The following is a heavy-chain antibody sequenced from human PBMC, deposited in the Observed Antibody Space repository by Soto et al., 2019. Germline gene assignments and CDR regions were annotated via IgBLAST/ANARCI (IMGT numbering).Heavy chain of an antibody. J-gene: IGHJ4*02. CDR2: IWYDGSDK. CDR1: GFTFSSYG. D-gene: IGHD3-9*01. V-gene: IGHV3-33*01. CDR3: ARDVGQDFVWLLY. Sequence: QVQLVESGGGVVQPGRSLRLSCAASGFTFSSYGMHWVRQAPGKGLEWVAVIWYDGSDKYYADSVKGRFTISRDNSKNTLYLQMNSLRAEDTAVYYCARDVGQDFVWLLYWGQGTLVTVSS.